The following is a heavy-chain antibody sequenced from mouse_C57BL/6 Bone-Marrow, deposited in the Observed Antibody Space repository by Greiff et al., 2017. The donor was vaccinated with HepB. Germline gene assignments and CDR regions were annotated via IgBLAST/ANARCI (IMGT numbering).Heavy chain of an antibody. CDR3: ARMGAAYYSYFDY. Sequence: EVQLQQSGPELVKPGASVKIPCKASGYTFTDYNMDWVKQSHGKSLEWIGDINPNNGGTIYNQKFKGKATLTVDKSSSTAYMELRSLTSEDTAVYYGARMGAAYYSYFDYWGQGTTLTVSS. CDR2: INPNNGGT. J-gene: IGHJ2*01. CDR1: GYTFTDYN. D-gene: IGHD2-12*01. V-gene: IGHV1-18*01.